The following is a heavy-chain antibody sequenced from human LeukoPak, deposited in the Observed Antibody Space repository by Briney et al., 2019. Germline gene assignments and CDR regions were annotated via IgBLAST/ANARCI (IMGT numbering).Heavy chain of an antibody. CDR2: INYSGST. CDR3: ARTISGWYYFDY. J-gene: IGHJ4*02. Sequence: KPSETLSLTCTVSGGSISGYYWSWIRQPPGKGLDWIGYINYSGSTDYNPSLKSRVTISVDTSKNQFSLKLSSVTAADTAVFYCARTISGWYYFDYWGQGTLVTVSS. CDR1: GGSISGYY. D-gene: IGHD6-13*01. V-gene: IGHV4-59*08.